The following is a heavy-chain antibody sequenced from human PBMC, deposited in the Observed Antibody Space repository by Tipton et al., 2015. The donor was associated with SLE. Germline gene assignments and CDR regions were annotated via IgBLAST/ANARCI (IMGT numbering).Heavy chain of an antibody. J-gene: IGHJ4*02. CDR1: GFTFSRFA. Sequence: SLRLSCAASGFTFSRFAMHWVRQAPGKGLEWVAVIWYDGSNKYYADSVKGRFTISRDNSKNTLYLQMNSLRAEDTGVYYCVRGMGDFWGQGTLVTVSS. D-gene: IGHD2-8*01. V-gene: IGHV3-30*04. CDR2: IWYDGSNK. CDR3: VRGMGDF.